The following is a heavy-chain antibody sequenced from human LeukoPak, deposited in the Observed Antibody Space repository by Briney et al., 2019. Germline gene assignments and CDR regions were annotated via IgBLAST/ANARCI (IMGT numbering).Heavy chain of an antibody. V-gene: IGHV3-74*01. D-gene: IGHD1-26*01. CDR2: INSDGSIT. CDR3: ARGPGGSGGYYVGDF. CDR1: GFTFTTYW. J-gene: IGHJ4*02. Sequence: GGSLRLSCAASGFTFTTYWMHWVRQAPGKGLVWVSHINSDGSITGYADSVKGRFTISRDNAKNTLYLQMNSLRAEDTAVYYCARGPGGSGGYYVGDFWGQGTLVTVSS.